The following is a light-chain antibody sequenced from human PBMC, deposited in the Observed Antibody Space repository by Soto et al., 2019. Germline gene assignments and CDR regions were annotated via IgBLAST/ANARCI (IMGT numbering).Light chain of an antibody. J-gene: IGKJ4*01. V-gene: IGKV1-5*01. CDR1: QTVNTW. CDR2: DAS. Sequence: DIQLTQSPSTLSASVGERVTITCRASQTVNTWLAWYQHKPGKAPKLLIYDASVLETGVPSRFSGFSSGTEFTLTISILQPDDFATYFCQQYNSYSPEGLTFGGGTKVEI. CDR3: QQYNSYSPEGLT.